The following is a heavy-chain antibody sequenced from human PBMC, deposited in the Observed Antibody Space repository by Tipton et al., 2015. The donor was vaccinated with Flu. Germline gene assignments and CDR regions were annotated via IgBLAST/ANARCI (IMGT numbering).Heavy chain of an antibody. D-gene: IGHD5-24*01. Sequence: SLTCTVSGYSISSGFYWGWIRQPPGKGLEWIGNIYRSGSTFYNPSLKSRVTISVDTSKNQFSLKLSSVTAADTAVYYCARGDGYNFDYWGQGTLVTVSS. J-gene: IGHJ4*02. V-gene: IGHV4-38-2*02. CDR3: ARGDGYNFDY. CDR2: IYRSGST. CDR1: GYSISSGFY.